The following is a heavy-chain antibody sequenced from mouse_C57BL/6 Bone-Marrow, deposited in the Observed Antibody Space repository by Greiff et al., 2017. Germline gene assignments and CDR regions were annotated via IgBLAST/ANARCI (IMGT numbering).Heavy chain of an antibody. Sequence: EVKVEESGGGLVQPGGSMKLSCVASGFTFSNYWMNWVRQSPEKGLEWVAQIRLKSDNYATHYAESVKGRFTISRDDSKSSVYLQMNNLRAEDTGIYYCTGGEFGDYYFDYWGQGTTRTVSS. J-gene: IGHJ2*01. CDR2: IRLKSDNYAT. V-gene: IGHV6-3*01. D-gene: IGHD2-13*01. CDR1: GFTFSNYW. CDR3: TGGEFGDYYFDY.